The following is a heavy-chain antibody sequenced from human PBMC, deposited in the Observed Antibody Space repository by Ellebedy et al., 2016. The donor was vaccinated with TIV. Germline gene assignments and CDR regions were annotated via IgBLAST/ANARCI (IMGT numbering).Heavy chain of an antibody. CDR3: ASSGPLTPFDY. CDR1: GDSINNFY. CDR2: LSHNGNT. V-gene: IGHV4-59*13. D-gene: IGHD4-23*01. Sequence: SETLSLXXTVSGDSINNFYWSWLRQSPGQGLEWIGYLSHNGNTHYNPSLKSRVSISADTSKSQFSLKMTSVSPADTAIFYCASSGPLTPFDYWGQGTLVTVSA. J-gene: IGHJ4*02.